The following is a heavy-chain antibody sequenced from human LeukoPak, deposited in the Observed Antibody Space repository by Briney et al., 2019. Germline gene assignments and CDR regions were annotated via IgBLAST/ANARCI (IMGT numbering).Heavy chain of an antibody. CDR2: IYPYIGIT. CDR1: GGSINFSSNR. D-gene: IGHD4-23*01. J-gene: IGHJ5*02. CDR3: ARGDHGLSNSIDP. V-gene: IGHV4-39*07. Sequence: SETLSLTCTVSGGSINFSSNRWGWIRQSPGKGLEWIGTIYPYIGITQYNPSLKSRVTISGDTSKNLFSLELTSVTAADTAVYYCARGDHGLSNSIDPWGQGTLVTVSP.